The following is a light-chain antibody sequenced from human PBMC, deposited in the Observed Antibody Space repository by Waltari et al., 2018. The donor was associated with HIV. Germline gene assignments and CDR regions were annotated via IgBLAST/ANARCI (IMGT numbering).Light chain of an antibody. CDR2: EDT. Sequence: SYELTQAPSVSVSPGQTARITCSGDALPKDYAYWYQQKSGQDPVLVIYEDTNRPSGSPERFSGSSSGTIATLTISGAQVEGEADYYCYATNIRGSDILFGGGTKLTGL. V-gene: IGLV3-10*01. CDR1: ALPKDY. J-gene: IGLJ2*01. CDR3: YATNIRGSDIL.